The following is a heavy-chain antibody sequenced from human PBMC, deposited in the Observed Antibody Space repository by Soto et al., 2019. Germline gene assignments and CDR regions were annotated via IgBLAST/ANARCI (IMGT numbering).Heavy chain of an antibody. CDR3: ARHRPQEDGNKKGFDY. CDR2: INHSGST. D-gene: IGHD2-15*01. Sequence: PSETLSLTCAVYCGSFSGYYWSWIRQPPGKGLEWIGEINHSGSTNYNPSLKSRVTMSVDTSKNQFSLKLSSVTAADTAVYYCARHRPQEDGNKKGFDYWGQGTLVTVSS. CDR1: CGSFSGYY. V-gene: IGHV4-34*01. J-gene: IGHJ4*02.